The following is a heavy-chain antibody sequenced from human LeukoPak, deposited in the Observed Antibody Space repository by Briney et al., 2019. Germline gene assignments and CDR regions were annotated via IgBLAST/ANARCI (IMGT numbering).Heavy chain of an antibody. D-gene: IGHD2-21*01. CDR3: ARERQPCGGDCSDY. CDR2: IIQSGSTV. CDR1: GFTFSIYE. V-gene: IGHV3-48*03. J-gene: IGHJ4*02. Sequence: GGSLRLSCVASGFTFSIYEMNWVRQAPGKGLEWVSYIIQSGSTVYYADSVKGRFTISRDNAKNSLYLQMNSLRAEDTAVYYCARERQPCGGDCSDYWGQGTLVTVSS.